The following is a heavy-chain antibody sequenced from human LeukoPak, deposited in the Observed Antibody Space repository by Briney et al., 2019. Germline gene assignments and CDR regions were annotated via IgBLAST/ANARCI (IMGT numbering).Heavy chain of an antibody. CDR1: GFTIGTAW. CDR2: IKSEGEGATT. D-gene: IGHD3-3*02. Sequence: GGSLRLSCVSSGFTIGTAWMSWGRQAPGEGVEWRGHIKSEGEGATTDYAAPAKGRFAISRDDSKNMIYLQMSSLKIDDTAIYYCIAHFPYFYGFDVWGKGTTVTVSS. CDR3: IAHFPYFYGFDV. V-gene: IGHV3-15*01. J-gene: IGHJ6*04.